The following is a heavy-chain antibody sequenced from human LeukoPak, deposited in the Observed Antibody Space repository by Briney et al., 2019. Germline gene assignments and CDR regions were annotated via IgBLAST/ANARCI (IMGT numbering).Heavy chain of an antibody. CDR3: ARESRVFIGDGYYLDS. CDR1: GASISNYY. J-gene: IGHJ4*02. V-gene: IGHV4-4*07. CDR2: LYIGRST. D-gene: IGHD3-3*01. Sequence: PSEPLSLTCTVSGASISNYYWTWIRQPAGKGLEWIGRLYIGRSTDYNPSLKSRVTMSVDTSNNQFSLTVTSVTAADTAIYYCARESRVFIGDGYYLDSWGPGTLVTVSP.